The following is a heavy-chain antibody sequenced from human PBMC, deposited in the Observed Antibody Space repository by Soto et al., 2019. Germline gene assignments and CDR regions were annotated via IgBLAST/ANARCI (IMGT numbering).Heavy chain of an antibody. CDR3: AREDSVKYSGYDWVDY. CDR2: IDPSGGST. Sequence: ASVKVSCKASGYTFTSYYMHWVRQAPGQGLEWMGIIDPSGGSTSYAQKFQGRVTMTRDTSTSTVYMELSSLRSEDTAVYYCAREDSVKYSGYDWVDYWGQGTLVTVSS. J-gene: IGHJ4*02. V-gene: IGHV1-46*03. D-gene: IGHD5-12*01. CDR1: GYTFTSYY.